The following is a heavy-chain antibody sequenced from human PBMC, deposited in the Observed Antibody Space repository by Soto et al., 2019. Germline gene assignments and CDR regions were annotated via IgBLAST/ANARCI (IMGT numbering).Heavy chain of an antibody. CDR2: ISGSGGST. J-gene: IGHJ4*02. CDR3: ARREAASSGGYYEGDY. V-gene: IGHV3-23*01. CDR1: GFTFSSYA. D-gene: IGHD1-26*01. Sequence: EVQLLEFGGGLVQPGGSLRLSCAASGFTFSSYAMSWVRQAPGKGLEWVSAISGSGGSTFYADSVKGRFTTSRDNSKNTLYLQMNSLRAEDTAVYYCARREAASSGGYYEGDYWGQGTLVTVSS.